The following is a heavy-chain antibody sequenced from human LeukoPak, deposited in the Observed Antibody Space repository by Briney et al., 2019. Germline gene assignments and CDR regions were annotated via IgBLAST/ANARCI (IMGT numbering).Heavy chain of an antibody. J-gene: IGHJ4*02. Sequence: GASVKVSCKASGYTFTSHFVGWVRQAPGQGLEWMGIINPSAGSTTYAQKFQGRVTMTRDTSTSTVYMEVSSLRSEDTAVYYCARDKAVASFDYWGQGTLVTVSS. D-gene: IGHD6-19*01. CDR3: ARDKAVASFDY. CDR2: INPSAGST. V-gene: IGHV1-46*01. CDR1: GYTFTSHF.